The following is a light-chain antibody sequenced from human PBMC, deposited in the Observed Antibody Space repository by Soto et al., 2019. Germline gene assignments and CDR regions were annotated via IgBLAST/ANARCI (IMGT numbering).Light chain of an antibody. J-gene: IGLJ1*01. CDR1: SSDVGGYNF. V-gene: IGLV2-8*01. Sequence: QSALTQPPSASGSPGQSVTISCTGASSDVGGYNFVSWYQHHPGKAPRLMIYDVTQRPSGVPDRFSGSKSGNTASLTISGLQAEDEADYYCSSWTSSSSYVFGSGTKLTVL. CDR3: SSWTSSSSYV. CDR2: DVT.